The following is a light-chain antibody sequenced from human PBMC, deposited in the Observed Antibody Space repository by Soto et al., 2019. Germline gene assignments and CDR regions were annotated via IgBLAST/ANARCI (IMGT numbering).Light chain of an antibody. CDR1: QSVSRN. CDR3: QQYNNWPPLA. Sequence: EIVMTQSPATLSVSPGVRVTLSCRASQSVSRNLAWYQQIPGQAPRLLIYGASTRATGIPARFSGSGSGTEFTLTISLLQSEDFAVYYCQQYNNWPPLAFGGGTKVEIK. CDR2: GAS. V-gene: IGKV3-15*01. J-gene: IGKJ4*01.